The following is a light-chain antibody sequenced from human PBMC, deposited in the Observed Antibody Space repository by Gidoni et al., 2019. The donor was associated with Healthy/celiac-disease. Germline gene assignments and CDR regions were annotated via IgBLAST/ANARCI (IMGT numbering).Light chain of an antibody. J-gene: IGKJ2*01. V-gene: IGKV3-20*01. CDR1: QSVSSSY. CDR2: GAS. CDR3: QQYGSSPYT. Sequence: EIVLTQSPGTLSLSPGERATLSCRASQSVSSSYLAWYQQKPGQAPRRLIYGASSGSGTDFTLTISRLEPEDFAVYYCQQYGSSPYTFGQGTKLEIK.